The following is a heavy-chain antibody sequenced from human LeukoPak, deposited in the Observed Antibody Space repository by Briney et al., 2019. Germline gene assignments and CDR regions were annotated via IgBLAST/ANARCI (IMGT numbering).Heavy chain of an antibody. D-gene: IGHD3-10*01. V-gene: IGHV4-59*01. CDR3: ARGLAPPDYGSGSYLPPYNWFDP. Sequence: PSETLSLTCTVSGVSISSYYWSWIRQPPGKGLEWIGYIYYSGSTNYNPSLKSRVTISVDTSKNQFSLKLSSVTAADTAVYYCARGLAPPDYGSGSYLPPYNWFDPWGQGTLVTVSS. J-gene: IGHJ5*02. CDR1: GVSISSYY. CDR2: IYYSGST.